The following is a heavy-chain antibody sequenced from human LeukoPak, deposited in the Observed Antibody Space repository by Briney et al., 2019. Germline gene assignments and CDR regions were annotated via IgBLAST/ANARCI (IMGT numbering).Heavy chain of an antibody. V-gene: IGHV4-59*01. Sequence: SETLSLTCAVYGGSFSGYYWSWIRQPPGKGLEWIGYIYNSGGTNYNPSLKSRVTISADTSKNQFSLKLSSVTAADTAVYYCARARSWYKDFDYWGQGTLVTVSS. D-gene: IGHD1-1*01. J-gene: IGHJ4*02. CDR3: ARARSWYKDFDY. CDR2: IYNSGGT. CDR1: GGSFSGYY.